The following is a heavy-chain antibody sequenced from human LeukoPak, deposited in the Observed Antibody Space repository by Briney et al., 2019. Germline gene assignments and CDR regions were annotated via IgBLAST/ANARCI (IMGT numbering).Heavy chain of an antibody. D-gene: IGHD3-9*01. CDR1: GFTVSSNY. J-gene: IGHJ6*02. V-gene: IGHV3-53*01. Sequence: HPGGSLRLSCAASGFTVSSNYMSWVRQAPGKGLEWVSVIYSGGSTYYADSVKGRFTISRDNSKNTLYLQMNSLRAEDTAVYYCAREGSYYDILTGYGMDVWGQGTTVTVSS. CDR2: IYSGGST. CDR3: AREGSYYDILTGYGMDV.